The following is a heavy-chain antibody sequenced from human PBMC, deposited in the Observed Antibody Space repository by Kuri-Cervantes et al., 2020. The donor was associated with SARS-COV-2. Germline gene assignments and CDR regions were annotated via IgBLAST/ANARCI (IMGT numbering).Heavy chain of an antibody. CDR1: GGSISSSSYY. V-gene: IGHV4-39*01. D-gene: IGHD6-19*01. CDR2: IYYSGST. CDR3: ARRSSGWTIDY. Sequence: SETLSLTCTVSGGSISSSSYYRGWIRQPPGKGLEWIGSIYYSGSTYYNPSLKSRVTISVDTSKNQFSLKLSSVTAADTAVYYCARRSSGWTIDYWGQGTLVTVSS. J-gene: IGHJ4*02.